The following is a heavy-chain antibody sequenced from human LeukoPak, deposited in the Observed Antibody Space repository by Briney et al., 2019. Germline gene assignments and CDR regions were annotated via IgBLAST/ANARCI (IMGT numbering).Heavy chain of an antibody. V-gene: IGHV4-31*03. CDR3: ASALPLSGQYYFDY. CDR1: GGSISSGGYY. Sequence: KTSQTLSLTCTVSGGSISSGGYYWSWIRQHPGKGLEWIGYIYYSGSTYYSPSLKSRVTISVGTSKNQFSLKLSSVTAADTAVYYCASALPLSGQYYFDYWGQGTLVTVSS. J-gene: IGHJ4*02. D-gene: IGHD6-25*01. CDR2: IYYSGST.